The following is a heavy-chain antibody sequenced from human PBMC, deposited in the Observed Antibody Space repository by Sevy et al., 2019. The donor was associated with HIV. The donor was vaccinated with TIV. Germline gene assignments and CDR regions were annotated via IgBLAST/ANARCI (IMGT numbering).Heavy chain of an antibody. CDR2: ISWSSVNI. CDR1: GFTFDDYT. CDR3: VKDRSGSYSFDY. D-gene: IGHD1-26*01. V-gene: IGHV3-9*01. Sequence: GGSLRLSCAASGFTFDDYTMNWVRQAPGKGLEGVSGISWSSVNIAYADSVEGRFTISRDNAKNSPYLQMNSLRVEDTALYYCVKDRSGSYSFDYWGQGTLVTVSS. J-gene: IGHJ4*02.